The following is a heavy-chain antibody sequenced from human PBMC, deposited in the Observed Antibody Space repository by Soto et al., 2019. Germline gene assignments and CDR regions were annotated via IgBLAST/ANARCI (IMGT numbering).Heavy chain of an antibody. V-gene: IGHV4-34*01. J-gene: IGHJ6*03. CDR1: GGSFSGYY. D-gene: IGHD3-3*01. CDR2: INHSGST. Sequence: SETLSLTCAVYGGSFSGYYWSWIRQPPGKGLEWIGEINHSGSTNYNPSLKSRVTISVDTSKNQFPLKLSSVTAADTAVYYCPIFGVVLPNYYYYMDVWGKGTTVTVSS. CDR3: PIFGVVLPNYYYYMDV.